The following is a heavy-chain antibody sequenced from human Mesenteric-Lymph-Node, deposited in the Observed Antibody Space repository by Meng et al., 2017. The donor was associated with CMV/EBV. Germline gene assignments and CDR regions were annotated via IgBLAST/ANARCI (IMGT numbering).Heavy chain of an antibody. CDR2: IYYSGST. J-gene: IGHJ2*01. V-gene: IGHV4-39*07. D-gene: IGHD4-17*01. Sequence: SGRTYCWGWIRRPPGKGLEYIGSIYYSGSTHYNPSLKSRVTISVDTSKNQFSLKLSSVTAADTAVFHCARASYGDDYWHFDLWGRGTLVTVSS. CDR1: SGRTYC. CDR3: ARASYGDDYWHFDL.